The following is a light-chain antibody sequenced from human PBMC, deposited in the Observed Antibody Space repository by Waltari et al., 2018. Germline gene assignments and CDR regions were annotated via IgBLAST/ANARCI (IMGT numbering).Light chain of an antibody. CDR1: SNDIGGYDL. CDR3: SSYATSGTYVV. J-gene: IGLJ2*01. CDR2: DVT. Sequence: QSALTQPASVSGSPGQSITISCTGTSNDIGGYDLVSWYQQHQGKAPKLMIYDVTKRPSGVSNRFSGSKSGNTASLTISGLQAEDEAHYFCSSYATSGTYVVFGGGTKLTVL. V-gene: IGLV2-14*03.